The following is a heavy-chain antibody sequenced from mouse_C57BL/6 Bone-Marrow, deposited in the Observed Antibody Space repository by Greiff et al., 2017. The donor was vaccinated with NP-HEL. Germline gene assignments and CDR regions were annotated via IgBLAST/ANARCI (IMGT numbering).Heavy chain of an antibody. CDR3: ARWNPRIYYDYDGFAY. D-gene: IGHD2-4*01. V-gene: IGHV1-59*01. CDR1: GYTFTSYW. J-gene: IGHJ3*01. CDR2: IDPSDSYT. Sequence: VKLQQPGAELVRPGTSVKLSCKASGYTFTSYWMHWVKQRPGQGLEWIGVIDPSDSYTNYNQKFKGKATLTVDTSSSTAYMQLSSLTSEDSAVYYCARWNPRIYYDYDGFAYWGQGTLVTVSA.